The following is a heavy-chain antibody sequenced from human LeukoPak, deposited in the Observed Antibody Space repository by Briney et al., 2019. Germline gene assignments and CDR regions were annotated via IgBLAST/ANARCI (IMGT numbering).Heavy chain of an antibody. D-gene: IGHD6-19*01. Sequence: GGSLRLSCAASGFTFSSYDMHWVRQATGKGREWVSAIGTAGDTYYPGSVKGRFTISRENAKNSLYLQMNSLRAGDTAVYYCARAGSSGWTHGIDYWGQGTLVTVSS. V-gene: IGHV3-13*01. CDR2: IGTAGDT. J-gene: IGHJ4*02. CDR3: ARAGSSGWTHGIDY. CDR1: GFTFSSYD.